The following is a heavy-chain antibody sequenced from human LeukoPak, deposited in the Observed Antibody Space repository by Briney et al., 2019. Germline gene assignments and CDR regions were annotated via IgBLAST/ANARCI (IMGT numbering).Heavy chain of an antibody. Sequence: GESLKISCKGSGYSFTNYWIAWVRQMPGKGLAWMGIIYPGDSETRYNASFQGQVTISADKPVSTAYLQWNSLKASDTAMYYCARRGQLWSLDYWGQGTLVTVSS. D-gene: IGHD1-1*01. CDR3: ARRGQLWSLDY. V-gene: IGHV5-51*01. CDR1: GYSFTNYW. J-gene: IGHJ4*02. CDR2: IYPGDSET.